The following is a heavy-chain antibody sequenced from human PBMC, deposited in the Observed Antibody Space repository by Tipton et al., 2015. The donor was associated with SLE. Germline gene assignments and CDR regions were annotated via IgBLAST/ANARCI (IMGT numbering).Heavy chain of an antibody. CDR1: GFTFSDYY. Sequence: LRLSCAASGFTFSDYYMSWIRQAPGKGLEWIGYIYYSGSTNCNPSLKSRVTISVDKSKNQLSLKLSSVTAADTAVYYCARNSIIFRGVGGFDYWGQGTLVTVSS. CDR3: ARNSIIFRGVGGFDY. D-gene: IGHD3-10*01. CDR2: IYYSGST. J-gene: IGHJ4*02. V-gene: IGHV4-59*12.